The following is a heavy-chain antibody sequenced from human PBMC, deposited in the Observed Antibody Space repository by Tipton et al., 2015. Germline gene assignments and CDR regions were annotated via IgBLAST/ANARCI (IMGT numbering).Heavy chain of an antibody. V-gene: IGHV5-51*01. CDR2: IYPDDSDT. Sequence: VQLVQSGAEVKKPGESLKISCKSSGYTFSDYWIGWVRQMPGKGLEWMGMIYPDDSDTRYSPSFQGQVTISADKSISTAYLQWNSLKASDTAVYYCARRLPYFEWSKVYYFDYWGQGSPVTVSP. D-gene: IGHD3-9*01. J-gene: IGHJ4*02. CDR1: GYTFSDYW. CDR3: ARRLPYFEWSKVYYFDY.